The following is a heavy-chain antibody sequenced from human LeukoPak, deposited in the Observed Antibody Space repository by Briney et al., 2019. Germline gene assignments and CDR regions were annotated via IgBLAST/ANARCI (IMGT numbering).Heavy chain of an antibody. CDR2: INPNSGGT. CDR1: GYTFTGYY. J-gene: IGHJ6*03. Sequence: VASVKVSCKASGYTFTGYYMHWMRQAPGQGLEWMGWINPNSGGTNYAQKFQGRVTMSRDTSISTAYMELSRLRSDDTAVYYCARSCSSTSCLYYYYYYMDVWGKGTTVTVSS. V-gene: IGHV1-2*02. CDR3: ARSCSSTSCLYYYYYYMDV. D-gene: IGHD2-2*01.